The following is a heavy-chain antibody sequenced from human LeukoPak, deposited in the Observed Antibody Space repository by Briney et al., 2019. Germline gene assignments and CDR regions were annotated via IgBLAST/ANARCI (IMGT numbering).Heavy chain of an antibody. D-gene: IGHD1-14*01. CDR1: GGSISSYY. CDR3: ARELPGPFYYYYYMDV. J-gene: IGHJ6*03. V-gene: IGHV4-59*12. Sequence: SETLSLTCTVSGGSISSYYWSWIRQPPGKGLEWIGYIYYSGSTNYNPSLKSRVTISVYTSKNQFSLKLSSVTAADTAVYYCARELPGPFYYYYYMDVWGKGTTVTISS. CDR2: IYYSGST.